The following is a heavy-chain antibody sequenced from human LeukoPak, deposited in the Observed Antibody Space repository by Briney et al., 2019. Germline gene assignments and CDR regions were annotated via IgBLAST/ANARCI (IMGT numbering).Heavy chain of an antibody. CDR3: ARGRCDISGYYYFDY. CDR1: GYTFTNYS. D-gene: IGHD3-22*01. CDR2: SRDYSGHT. Sequence: ASVKVSCKASGYTFTNYSISWVRQAPGQGLEWVGWSRDYSGHTNYALKLQGRVTMTTDTSTSIGYMELRSLRSDDTAVYYCARGRCDISGYYYFDYWGQGTLVTVSS. J-gene: IGHJ4*02. V-gene: IGHV1-18*01.